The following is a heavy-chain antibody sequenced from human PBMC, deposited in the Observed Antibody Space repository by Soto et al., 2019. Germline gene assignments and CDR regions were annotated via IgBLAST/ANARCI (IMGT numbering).Heavy chain of an antibody. D-gene: IGHD4-17*01. CDR3: ARVGYGDYVGGRSAEYFQH. CDR1: GGTFSSYA. V-gene: IGHV1-69*01. CDR2: IIPIFGTA. Sequence: QVQLVQSGAEVKKPGSSVKVSCKASGGTFSSYAISWVRQAPGQGLEWMGGIIPIFGTANYAQKFQGRVTITADESTSTAYMELSSLRSEDTAVYYCARVGYGDYVGGRSAEYFQHWGQGTLVTVSS. J-gene: IGHJ1*01.